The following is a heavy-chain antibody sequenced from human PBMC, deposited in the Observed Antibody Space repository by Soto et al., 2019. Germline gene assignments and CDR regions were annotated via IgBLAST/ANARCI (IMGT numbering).Heavy chain of an antibody. D-gene: IGHD6-6*01. V-gene: IGHV4-39*01. CDR1: GGSISSSSYY. CDR2: IYYSGST. Sequence: QLQLQESGPGLVKPSETLSLTCTVSGGSISSSSYYWGWIRQPPGKGLEWIGSIYYSGSTYYNPSLKSRVTISVDTPKNPFSLKLSSVTAADTAVYYCARHGVNIAARPSNWFDPWGQGTLVTVSS. J-gene: IGHJ5*02. CDR3: ARHGVNIAARPSNWFDP.